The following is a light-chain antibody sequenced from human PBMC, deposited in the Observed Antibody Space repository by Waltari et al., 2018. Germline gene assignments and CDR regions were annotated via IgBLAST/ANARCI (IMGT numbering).Light chain of an antibody. V-gene: IGKV3D-20*02. Sequence: EIVLTQSPGTLSLSPGERATLSCRASQSVSSTYLAWYQQKPGHAPRLLTYGTSSRATGIPARFSGSGSGTDFTLTISSLEPEDFAVYYCQHRDHWPPDATFGPGTKVDV. CDR1: QSVSSTY. CDR2: GTS. J-gene: IGKJ3*01. CDR3: QHRDHWPPDAT.